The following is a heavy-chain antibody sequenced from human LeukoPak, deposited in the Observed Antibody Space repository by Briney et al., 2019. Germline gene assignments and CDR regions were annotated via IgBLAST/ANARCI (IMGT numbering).Heavy chain of an antibody. CDR2: IYYSGST. CDR3: ARHSSSSGWYGEGWFDP. Sequence: PSETLSLTCTVSGGSISSYYWSWIRQPPGKGLEWIGYIYYSGSTNYNPSLKSRVTISVDTSKNQFSLKLSSVTAADTAVYYCARHSSSSGWYGEGWFDPWGQGTLVTVSS. J-gene: IGHJ5*02. V-gene: IGHV4-59*08. CDR1: GGSISSYY. D-gene: IGHD6-19*01.